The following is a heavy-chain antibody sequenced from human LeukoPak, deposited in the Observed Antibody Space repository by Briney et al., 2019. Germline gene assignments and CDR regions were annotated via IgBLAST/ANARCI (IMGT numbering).Heavy chain of an antibody. CDR3: ARDRIWDTAMVLGHFDY. J-gene: IGHJ4*02. CDR2: ISAYNGNT. V-gene: IGHV1-18*01. D-gene: IGHD5-18*01. Sequence: ASVEVSCKASGYTFTNYGISWVRQAPGQGLEWMGWISAYNGNTNYAQKFQGRVTMTRDTSTSTVYMELSSLRSEDTAVYYCARDRIWDTAMVLGHFDYWGQGTLVTVSS. CDR1: GYTFTNYG.